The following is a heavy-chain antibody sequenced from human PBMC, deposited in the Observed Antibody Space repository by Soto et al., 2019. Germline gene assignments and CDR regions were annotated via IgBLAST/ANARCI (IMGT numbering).Heavy chain of an antibody. CDR2: IYATGTT. Sequence: SETLSLTCTVSGSSISGFYWSWIRKFAGKGLEWIGRIYATGTTDYNPSLKSRVMMSVDTSKKQFSLKLRSVTAADTAVYYCVRDGTKTLRDWFDPWGQGISVTVSS. CDR3: VRDGTKTLRDWFDP. D-gene: IGHD1-1*01. J-gene: IGHJ5*02. CDR1: GSSISGFY. V-gene: IGHV4-4*07.